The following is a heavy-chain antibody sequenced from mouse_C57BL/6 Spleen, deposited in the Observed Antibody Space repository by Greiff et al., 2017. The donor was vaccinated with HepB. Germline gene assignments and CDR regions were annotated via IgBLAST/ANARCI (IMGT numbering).Heavy chain of an antibody. CDR2: IYPGDGDT. CDR1: GYAFSSYW. V-gene: IGHV1-80*01. CDR3: ARSRLGYAMDY. Sequence: VQLQQSGAELVKPGASVKISCKASGYAFSSYWMNWVKQRPGKGLEWIGQIYPGDGDTNYNGKFKGKATLTADKSSSTAYMQLSSLTSEDSAVYFCARSRLGYAMDYWGQGTSVTVSS. D-gene: IGHD1-2*01. J-gene: IGHJ4*01.